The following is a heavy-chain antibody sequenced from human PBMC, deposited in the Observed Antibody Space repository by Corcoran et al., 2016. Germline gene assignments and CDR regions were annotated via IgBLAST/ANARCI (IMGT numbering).Heavy chain of an antibody. J-gene: IGHJ4*02. Sequence: QLQLQESGPGLVKPSETLSLTCTVSGGSISSSSYYWGWIRQPPGKGLEWIGSIYYSGSTYYNPSLKSRVTISVDTSKNQFSLKLRSVTAADPGVYYCGREPDLTGYDYWGQGTLVTVSS. CDR2: IYYSGST. V-gene: IGHV4-39*07. CDR3: GREPDLTGYDY. CDR1: GGSISSSSYY. D-gene: IGHD3-9*01.